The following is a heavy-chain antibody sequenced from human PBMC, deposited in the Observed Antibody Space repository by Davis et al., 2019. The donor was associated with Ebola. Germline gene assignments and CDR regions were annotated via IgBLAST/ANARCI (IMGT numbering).Heavy chain of an antibody. J-gene: IGHJ4*02. CDR2: INVAKGNT. CDR1: GYTFTSYA. D-gene: IGHD6-13*01. V-gene: IGHV1-3*01. Sequence: ASVKVSCKASGYTFTSYAMHWVRQAPGQRLEWMGLINVAKGNTKYSQKFQGRVTMTRDTSAGTAYMEMNSLTSEDTAVYYCARDGGGWWQQQLTDYWGQGTLVTVSS. CDR3: ARDGGGWWQQQLTDY.